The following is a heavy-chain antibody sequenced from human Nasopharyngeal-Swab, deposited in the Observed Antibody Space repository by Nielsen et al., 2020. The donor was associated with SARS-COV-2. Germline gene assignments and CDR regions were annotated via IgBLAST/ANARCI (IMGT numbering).Heavy chain of an antibody. CDR2: ISWNSGST. CDR3: AKDIQPYSSSSLDY. J-gene: IGHJ4*02. D-gene: IGHD6-6*01. Sequence: SCAASGFTFEDYAMHWVRQAPGKGLEWVSGISWNSGSTGYADSVKGRFTISRDNAKNSLYLQMNSLRAEDTALYYCAKDIQPYSSSSLDYWGQGTLVTVSS. CDR1: GFTFEDYA. V-gene: IGHV3-9*01.